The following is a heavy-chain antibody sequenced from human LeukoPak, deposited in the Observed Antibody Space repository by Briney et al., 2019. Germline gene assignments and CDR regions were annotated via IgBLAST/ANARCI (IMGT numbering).Heavy chain of an antibody. V-gene: IGHV3-23*01. CDR3: AKLSSSWPGLFRDY. J-gene: IGHJ4*02. CDR1: GFIFSSYA. D-gene: IGHD6-13*01. CDR2: ISRSGGST. Sequence: GGSLRLSCAASGFIFSSYAMSWVRQAPGKGLEWVSTISRSGGSTYYADSVKGRFTISRDDSKNTLSLQMNSLRADDTAVYYCAKLSSSWPGLFRDYWGQGTLVTVSS.